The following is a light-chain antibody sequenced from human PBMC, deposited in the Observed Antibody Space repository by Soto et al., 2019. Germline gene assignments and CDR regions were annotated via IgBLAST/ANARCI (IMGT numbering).Light chain of an antibody. CDR1: SSDVGGHNS. J-gene: IGLJ1*01. V-gene: IGLV2-14*03. CDR3: SSYTSSNTYV. CDR2: NVS. Sequence: SVLTQPASVSGSPGQSIAISCTGTSSDVGGHNSVSRYQQHPGKAPKLMIYNVSNRPSGVSDRFSGSKSGNTASLTISGLQAEDEADYYCSSYTSSNTYVFGTGTKVTVL.